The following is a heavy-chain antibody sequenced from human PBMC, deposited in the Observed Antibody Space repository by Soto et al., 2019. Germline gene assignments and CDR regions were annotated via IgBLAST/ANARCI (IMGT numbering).Heavy chain of an antibody. D-gene: IGHD6-19*01. CDR1: GYTFTSYG. Sequence: ASVKVSCKASGYTFTSYGISWVRQAPGQGLEWMGWISAYNGNTNYAQKLQGRVTMTADTSTSTAYMELRSLRSDDTAVYYCARDLKQWRAFDIWGQGTMVTVSS. CDR3: ARDLKQWRAFDI. J-gene: IGHJ3*02. CDR2: ISAYNGNT. V-gene: IGHV1-18*01.